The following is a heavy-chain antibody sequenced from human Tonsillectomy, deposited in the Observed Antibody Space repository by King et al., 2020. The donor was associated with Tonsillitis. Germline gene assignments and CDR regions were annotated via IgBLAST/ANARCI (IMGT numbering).Heavy chain of an antibody. V-gene: IGHV1-46*03. Sequence: VQLVQSGAEVKKPGASVKVSCKASGYTFTSYYMHWVRQAPGQGLECMGIINPSGGSTSYAQKFQGRVTMTRDTSTSTVYMELSSLRSEETAVYYCDRNVVGATYFDYWGQGTLVTVSS. CDR1: GYTFTSYY. CDR3: DRNVVGATYFDY. D-gene: IGHD1-26*01. J-gene: IGHJ4*02. CDR2: INPSGGST.